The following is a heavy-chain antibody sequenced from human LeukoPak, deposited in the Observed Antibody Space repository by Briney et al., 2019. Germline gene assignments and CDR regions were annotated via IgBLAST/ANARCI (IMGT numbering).Heavy chain of an antibody. CDR1: GGSFSGYY. CDR2: INHSGST. CDR3: ARVSGYYDTSTQSQGWFDP. J-gene: IGHJ5*02. Sequence: SETLSLTCAVYGGSFSGYYWSWIRQPPGKGLEWIGEINHSGSTNYNPSLKSRVTISVDTSKNQFSLKLSSVTAADTAVYYCARVSGYYDTSTQSQGWFDPWGQGTLVTVSS. V-gene: IGHV4-34*01. D-gene: IGHD3-9*01.